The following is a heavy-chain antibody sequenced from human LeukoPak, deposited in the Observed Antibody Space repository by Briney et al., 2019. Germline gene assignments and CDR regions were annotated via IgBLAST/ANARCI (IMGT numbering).Heavy chain of an antibody. V-gene: IGHV3-53*01. CDR3: ARDGGSGWSSAFFDH. D-gene: IGHD6-19*01. CDR1: GFSVSVNY. Sequence: GGSLRLSCAASGFSVSVNYMSWVRQAPGKGLEWVSVIYSGGSTDYADSVKGRFTISRDNSKNTLYLQMSSLRAEDTALYYCARDGGSGWSSAFFDHWGQGTLVTVSS. CDR2: IYSGGST. J-gene: IGHJ4*02.